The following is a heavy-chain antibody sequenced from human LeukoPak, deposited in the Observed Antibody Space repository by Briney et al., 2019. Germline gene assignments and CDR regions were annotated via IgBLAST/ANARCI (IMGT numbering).Heavy chain of an antibody. D-gene: IGHD3-22*01. CDR3: ARDYYDSSGYSRFDP. CDR2: INPNSGGT. Sequence: ASVKVSCKASGYTFTGYYMHWVRQAPGQGLEWMGWINPNSGGTDYAREFQGSVTMTRDTSISTAYMEVSRLRSDDTAVYYCARDYYDSSGYSRFDPWGQGTLVTVSS. V-gene: IGHV1-2*02. J-gene: IGHJ5*02. CDR1: GYTFTGYY.